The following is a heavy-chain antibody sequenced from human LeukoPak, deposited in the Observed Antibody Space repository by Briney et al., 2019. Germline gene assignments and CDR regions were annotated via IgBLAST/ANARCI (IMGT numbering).Heavy chain of an antibody. CDR3: VKSASTWYLFDY. Sequence: GGSLRLSCSASGFTFSGYAMHWVRQAPGKGLEYVSAIISNGESIYYSDSVKDRFTISRDNSKNTLYLQMSSLRPEDTAVYYCVKSASTWYLFDYWGQGTLVTVSS. CDR2: IISNGESI. V-gene: IGHV3-64*03. CDR1: GFTFSGYA. D-gene: IGHD6-13*01. J-gene: IGHJ4*02.